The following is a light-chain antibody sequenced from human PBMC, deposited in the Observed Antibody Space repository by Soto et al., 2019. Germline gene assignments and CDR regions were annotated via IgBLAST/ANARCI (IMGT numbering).Light chain of an antibody. Sequence: EVVLTQSPATLSLSPGGRATLSCRASEDVDIYLAWYQQRPGQAPRLLIYDASNRATGIPARFSGSGSGTDFTLTISSLEPEDFAVYYCQQRSNWPPWTFGQGTKVEIK. CDR2: DAS. J-gene: IGKJ1*01. CDR3: QQRSNWPPWT. V-gene: IGKV3-11*01. CDR1: EDVDIY.